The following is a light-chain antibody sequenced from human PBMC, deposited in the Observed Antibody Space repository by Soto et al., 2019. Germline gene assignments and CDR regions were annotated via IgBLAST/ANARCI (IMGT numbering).Light chain of an antibody. J-gene: IGLJ1*01. V-gene: IGLV1-51*01. Sequence: QSVLTQPPSVSAAPGQRVIISCSGSSTNIGDNYVSWDQHLPGTAPKLVVYDNDRRPSELPGRFSGSKSGTSATLVITGLQTGDEADYYCGTWDDSLVIYVFGAGTKLTVL. CDR2: DND. CDR3: GTWDDSLVIYV. CDR1: STNIGDNY.